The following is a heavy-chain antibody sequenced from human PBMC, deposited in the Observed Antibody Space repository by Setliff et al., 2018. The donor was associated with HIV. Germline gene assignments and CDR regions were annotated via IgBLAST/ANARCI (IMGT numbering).Heavy chain of an antibody. D-gene: IGHD6-13*01. V-gene: IGHV4-59*08. J-gene: IGHJ4*02. Sequence: SETLSLTCTVSGGSISSHYWSWIRQPPGKGLEWIGYIYYSGSTNYNPSFKSRVTISLDTSKNQFSLRLSSVSAADTAVYYCARFAAAGAPGPTDFAYWGQGTLVTVSS. CDR1: GGSISSHY. CDR3: ARFAAAGAPGPTDFAY. CDR2: IYYSGST.